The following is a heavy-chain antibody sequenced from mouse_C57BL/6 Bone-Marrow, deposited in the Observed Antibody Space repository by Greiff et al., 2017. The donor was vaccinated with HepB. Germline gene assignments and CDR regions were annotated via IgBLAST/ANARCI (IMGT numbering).Heavy chain of an antibody. CDR3: ARNGDYYGIDY. V-gene: IGHV2-2*01. D-gene: IGHD1-1*01. CDR1: GFSFTSYG. Sequence: QVQLQQSGPGLVQPSQRLSITCTVSGFSFTSYGVHWVRQSPGKGLEWLGVIWSGGSTDYNAAFISRLSISKDNSKSQVFFKMNSLQADATAIYYCARNGDYYGIDYWGQGTTLTVSS. J-gene: IGHJ2*01. CDR2: IWSGGST.